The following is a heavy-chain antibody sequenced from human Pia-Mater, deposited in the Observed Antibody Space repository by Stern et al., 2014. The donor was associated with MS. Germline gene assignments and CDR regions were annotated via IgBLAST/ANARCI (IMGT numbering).Heavy chain of an antibody. CDR2: IYYSGRN. J-gene: IGHJ4*02. V-gene: IGHV4-30-4*01. CDR3: ARMKTGLRENRGFDF. D-gene: IGHD4-17*01. CDR1: GDSINSGDFH. Sequence: QVQLQDSGPGLVKPSETLSLTCTVSGDSINSGDFHWSWVRQSPGKGLEWIGYIYYSGRNYNNPSLKSRVTMSIDTSTNQFSLNLTSVTAADTALYFCARMKTGLRENRGFDFWGQGTQVTVSS.